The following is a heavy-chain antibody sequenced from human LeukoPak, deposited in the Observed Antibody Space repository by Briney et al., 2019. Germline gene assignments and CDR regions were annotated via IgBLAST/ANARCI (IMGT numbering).Heavy chain of an antibody. J-gene: IGHJ4*02. D-gene: IGHD2-2*01. CDR2: ISYDGSNK. V-gene: IGHV3-30*04. Sequence: GGSLRLSCAASGFTFSSYTMHWVRQAPGKGLEWVAVISYDGSNKYYADSVKGRFTISRDNSKNTLYLQMNSLRAEDTAVYYCARGRRIVVVPAALVGAFDYWGQGTLVTVSS. CDR1: GFTFSSYT. CDR3: ARGRRIVVVPAALVGAFDY.